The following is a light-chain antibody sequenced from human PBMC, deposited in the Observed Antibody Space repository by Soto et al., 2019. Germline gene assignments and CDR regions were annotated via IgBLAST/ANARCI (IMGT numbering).Light chain of an antibody. V-gene: IGKV3-20*01. CDR3: QQYAASPIT. CDR2: GAS. CDR1: QSVGNNF. J-gene: IGKJ4*01. Sequence: EIVLTQSPGTLSLSPGERATLTCRASQSVGNNFLAWYQRKPGQAPRILIHGASSRATGIPDRFSGSGFGAKLLRTISRLEPEDFAVFYCQQYAASPITFGGGTKVQIK.